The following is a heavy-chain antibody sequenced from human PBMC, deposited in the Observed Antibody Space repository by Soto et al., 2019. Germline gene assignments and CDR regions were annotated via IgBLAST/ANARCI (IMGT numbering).Heavy chain of an antibody. CDR1: GESISGGGYY. CDR2: IYNTGST. CDR3: ARDVGLGANTDYFDY. J-gene: IGHJ4*02. Sequence: SETLSLTCTVSGESISGGGYYWSWIRQHPGKGLEWIGYIYNTGSTYYNPSLKSRVTISVDASKNQFSLKLNSVTAADTAVYYCARDVGLGANTDYFDYWGQGTLVTVSS. D-gene: IGHD1-26*01. V-gene: IGHV4-31*03.